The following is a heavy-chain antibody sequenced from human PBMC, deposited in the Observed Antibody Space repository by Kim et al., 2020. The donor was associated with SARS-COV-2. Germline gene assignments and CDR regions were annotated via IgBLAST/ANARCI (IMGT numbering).Heavy chain of an antibody. Sequence: GDAGYADSVKGRFTISRDNERTVYLQMNGLRAEDTALYYCIKDLLPGAADLWGQGTTVTVSS. V-gene: IGHV3-9*01. D-gene: IGHD2-15*01. CDR2: GDA. CDR3: IKDLLPGAADL. J-gene: IGHJ6*02.